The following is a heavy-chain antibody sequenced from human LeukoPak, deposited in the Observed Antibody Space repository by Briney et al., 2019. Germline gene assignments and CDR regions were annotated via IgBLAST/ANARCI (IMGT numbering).Heavy chain of an antibody. D-gene: IGHD3-10*01. Sequence: PGGSLRLSCAAPGFTFSTYSMNWVRQAPGKGLEWVSSISSSGTYIYYADSVKGRFTISRDNANNSLYLQMNSLRAEDTAVYYCARGWYGSGSYSDYWGQGTLVTVSS. CDR3: ARGWYGSGSYSDY. J-gene: IGHJ4*02. CDR1: GFTFSTYS. V-gene: IGHV3-21*01. CDR2: ISSSGTYI.